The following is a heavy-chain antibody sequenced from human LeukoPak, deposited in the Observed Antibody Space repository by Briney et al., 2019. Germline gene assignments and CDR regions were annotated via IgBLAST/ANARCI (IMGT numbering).Heavy chain of an antibody. J-gene: IGHJ3*02. CDR3: ARRGFYYDSSGNVGFLAFDI. D-gene: IGHD3-22*01. Sequence: GESLKISCKGSGYSFTGYWIGWVRQMPGKGLEWMGIIYPGDSDTRYSPSFQGQVTISADKSISTAYLQWSSLKASDTAMYYCARRGFYYDSSGNVGFLAFDIWGQGTMVTVSS. V-gene: IGHV5-51*01. CDR1: GYSFTGYW. CDR2: IYPGDSDT.